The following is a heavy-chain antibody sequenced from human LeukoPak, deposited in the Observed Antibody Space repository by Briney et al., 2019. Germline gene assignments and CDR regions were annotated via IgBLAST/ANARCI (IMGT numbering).Heavy chain of an antibody. Sequence: ASVKVSCKVSGYTLTELSMHWVRQAPGKGLEWMGGFDPEDGETIYAQKFQGRVTMTEDTSTDTAYMELSSLRFEDTAVYYCATFAMVRGTYYFDYWGQGTLVTVSS. CDR3: ATFAMVRGTYYFDY. D-gene: IGHD3-10*01. J-gene: IGHJ4*02. CDR2: FDPEDGET. CDR1: GYTLTELS. V-gene: IGHV1-24*01.